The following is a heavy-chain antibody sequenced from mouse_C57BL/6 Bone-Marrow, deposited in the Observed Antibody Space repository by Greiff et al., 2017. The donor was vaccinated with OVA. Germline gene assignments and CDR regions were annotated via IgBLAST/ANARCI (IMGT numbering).Heavy chain of an antibody. V-gene: IGHV1-55*01. J-gene: IGHJ4*01. CDR3: ARARGSSYYAMDY. D-gene: IGHD1-1*01. CDR1: GYTFTSYW. Sequence: QVQLQQPGAELVKPGASVKMSCKASGYTFTSYWITWVKQRPGQGLEWIGDIYPGSGSTNYNAKFKSKATLTVDTSSSTAYMQLSSLTSEDSAVYYCARARGSSYYAMDYWGQGTSVTVSS. CDR2: IYPGSGST.